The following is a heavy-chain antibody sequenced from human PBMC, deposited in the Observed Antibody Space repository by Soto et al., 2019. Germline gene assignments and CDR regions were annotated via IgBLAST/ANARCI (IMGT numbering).Heavy chain of an antibody. D-gene: IGHD2-2*01. CDR2: IIPVFGTT. CDR3: ARSSPYIVVRKPTGNQDYYGMDV. V-gene: IGHV1-69*13. J-gene: IGHJ6*02. CDR1: GGTFSNYT. Sequence: SVKVSCKASGGTFSNYTISWVRQAPGQGLEWMGGIIPVFGTTDYEQKFQGRVTITADGSTSTAYMKLSSLRSADTAVYYCARSSPYIVVRKPTGNQDYYGMDVWGQGATVTVSS.